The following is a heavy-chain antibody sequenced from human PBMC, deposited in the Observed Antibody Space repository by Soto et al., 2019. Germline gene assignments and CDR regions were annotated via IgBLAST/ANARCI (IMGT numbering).Heavy chain of an antibody. CDR1: GGTFSSYT. D-gene: IGHD2-2*01. V-gene: IGHV1-69*02. Sequence: QVQLVQSGAEVKKPGSSVKVSCQASGGTFSSYTISWVRQAPVQGLEWRGRIIPSLVIANYAQKFQGRVTLNADKYTSTPDMDLSSMGSEDTAVYYCASAGDDCRSSICYGVDFDYWAQGTLATVSS. CDR2: IIPSLVIA. J-gene: IGHJ4*02. CDR3: ASAGDDCRSSICYGVDFDY.